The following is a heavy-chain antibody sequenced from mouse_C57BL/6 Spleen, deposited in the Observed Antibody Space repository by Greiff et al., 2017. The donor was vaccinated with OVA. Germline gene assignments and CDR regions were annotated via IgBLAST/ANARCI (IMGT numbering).Heavy chain of an antibody. Sequence: VQLQQPGAELVRPGASVKLSCTASGFNIKDDYMHWVKQRPEQGLEWIGWIDPENGDTEYASKFQGKATITADTSSNTAYLQLSSLTSEDTAVYYCTSIYYGNWGFAYWGQGTLVTVSA. CDR1: GFNIKDDY. CDR2: IDPENGDT. D-gene: IGHD2-1*01. J-gene: IGHJ3*01. CDR3: TSIYYGNWGFAY. V-gene: IGHV14-4*01.